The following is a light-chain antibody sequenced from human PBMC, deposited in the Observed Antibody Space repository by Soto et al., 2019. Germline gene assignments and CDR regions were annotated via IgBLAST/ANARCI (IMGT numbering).Light chain of an antibody. J-gene: IGKJ1*01. CDR2: GTS. CDR3: QQYGRSPRT. CDR1: QSVSTQ. Sequence: EFVLTQSPGTLPLSPGERATLSCRASQSVSTQLAWYQQKPGQAPRLLIYGTSRRATGIPNTFRGSGSGTDFTLTVSNLGPEDFAVYYCQQYGRSPRTFGQGTKVHIK. V-gene: IGKV3-20*01.